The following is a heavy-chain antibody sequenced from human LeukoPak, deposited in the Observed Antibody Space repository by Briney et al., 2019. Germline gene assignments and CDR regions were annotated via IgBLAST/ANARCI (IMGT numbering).Heavy chain of an antibody. CDR2: FDPEDGET. CDR1: GYTLTELS. V-gene: IGHV1-24*01. J-gene: IGHJ4*02. CDR3: ATATYYYDSSGYLKGPFDY. Sequence: ASVKVSCKVSGYTLTELSMHWVRQAPGKGLEWMGGFDPEDGETIYAQKFQGRVTMTEDTSTDTAYMELSSLRSEDTAVYYCATATYYYDSSGYLKGPFDYWGQGTLVTVSS. D-gene: IGHD3-22*01.